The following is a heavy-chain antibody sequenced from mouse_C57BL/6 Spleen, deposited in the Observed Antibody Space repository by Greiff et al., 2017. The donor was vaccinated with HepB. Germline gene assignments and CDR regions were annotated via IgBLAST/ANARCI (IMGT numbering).Heavy chain of an antibody. CDR3: AREDGNYDYAMDY. Sequence: VKLMESGPELVKPGASVKISCKASGYAFSSSWMNWVKQRPGKGLEWIGRIYPGDGDTNYNGKFKGKATLTADKSSSKAYMQLSSLTSEDSAVYFCAREDGNYDYAMDYWGQGTSVTVSS. D-gene: IGHD2-1*01. J-gene: IGHJ4*01. V-gene: IGHV1-82*01. CDR1: GYAFSSSW. CDR2: IYPGDGDT.